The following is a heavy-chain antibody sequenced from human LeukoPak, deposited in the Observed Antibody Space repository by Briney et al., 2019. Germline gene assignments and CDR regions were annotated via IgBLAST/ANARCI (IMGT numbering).Heavy chain of an antibody. D-gene: IGHD3-3*01. J-gene: IGHJ6*02. V-gene: IGHV3-7*01. CDR1: GFTFSSYW. CDR3: AREVRSDFWSGYYYYYDMDV. CDR2: IKQDGSEK. Sequence: QPGGSLRLSCAASGFTFSSYWMSWVRQAPGKGLEWVANIKQDGSEKYYVDSVKGRFTISRDNAKNSLYLQMNSLRAEDTAVYYCAREVRSDFWSGYYYYYDMDVWGQGTTVTVSS.